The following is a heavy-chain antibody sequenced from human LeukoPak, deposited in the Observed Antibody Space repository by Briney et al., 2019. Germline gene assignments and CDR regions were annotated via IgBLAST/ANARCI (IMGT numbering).Heavy chain of an antibody. J-gene: IGHJ5*02. V-gene: IGHV1-8*02. D-gene: IGHD6-13*01. Sequence: GASVKVSCKASGYTFTSYGISWVRQAPGQGLEWMGWMNPNSGNTGYAQKFQGRVTMTRNTSISTAYMELSSLRSEDTAVYYCARAPLVSSTAFDPWGQGTLVTVSS. CDR3: ARAPLVSSTAFDP. CDR2: MNPNSGNT. CDR1: GYTFTSYG.